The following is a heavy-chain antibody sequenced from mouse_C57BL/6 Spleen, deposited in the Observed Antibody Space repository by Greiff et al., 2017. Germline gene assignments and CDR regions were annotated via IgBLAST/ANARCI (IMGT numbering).Heavy chain of an antibody. CDR3: ARYRSSDGYYVPFDY. CDR1: GYTFTSYW. CDR2: IDPSDSYT. V-gene: IGHV1-50*01. J-gene: IGHJ2*01. D-gene: IGHD2-3*01. Sequence: QVQLQQPGAELVKPGASVKLSCKASGYTFTSYWMQWVKQRPGQGLEWIGEIDPSDSYTNYNQQFKGKATLTVDTSSSTAYMQLSSLTSEDSAVYYWARYRSSDGYYVPFDYWGQGTTLTVSS.